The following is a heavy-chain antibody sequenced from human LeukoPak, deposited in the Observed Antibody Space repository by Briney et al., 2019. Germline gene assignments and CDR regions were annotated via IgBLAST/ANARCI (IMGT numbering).Heavy chain of an antibody. CDR3: AGGRLPEDAFDI. CDR1: GGSISSYY. Sequence: PSETLSLTCTVSGGSISSYYWSWLRQPPGKGLEWIGYIYYSGSTNYNPSLTSRVTVSVDTSKNQFSLKLSSVTAADTAVYYCAGGRLPEDAFDIWGQGTMVTVSS. V-gene: IGHV4-59*01. D-gene: IGHD1-14*01. CDR2: IYYSGST. J-gene: IGHJ3*02.